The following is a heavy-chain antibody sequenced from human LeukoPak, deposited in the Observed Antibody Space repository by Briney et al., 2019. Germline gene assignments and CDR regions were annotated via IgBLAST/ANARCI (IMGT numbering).Heavy chain of an antibody. CDR1: GFTFSSYG. V-gene: IGHV3-30*18. J-gene: IGHJ4*02. CDR2: ISYDGSNK. D-gene: IGHD5-12*01. CDR3: VKGWIARLDY. Sequence: GGSLRLSCAASGFTFSSYGMHWVRQAPGKGLEWVAVISYDGSNKYYADSVKGRFTISRDNSKNTLYLQMNSLRAEDTAVYYCVKGWIARLDYWGQGTLVTVSS.